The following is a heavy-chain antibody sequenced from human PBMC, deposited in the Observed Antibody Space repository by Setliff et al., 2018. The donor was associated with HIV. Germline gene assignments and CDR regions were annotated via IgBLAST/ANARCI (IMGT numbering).Heavy chain of an antibody. CDR1: GYNFTSHW. Sequence: GESLKISCKGSGYNFTSHWIGWVRQMPGRGLEWMAIIFPGDSDVRKSPSFQGQVTISADKSIDTAYQQWSSLKASDTAMYYCARFRYSGSYYVGDAFDIWGQGTMVTVSS. CDR2: IFPGDSDV. V-gene: IGHV5-51*01. J-gene: IGHJ3*02. CDR3: ARFRYSGSYYVGDAFDI. D-gene: IGHD1-26*01.